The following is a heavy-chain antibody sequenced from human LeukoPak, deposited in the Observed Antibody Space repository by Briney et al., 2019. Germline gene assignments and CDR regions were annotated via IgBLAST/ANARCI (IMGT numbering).Heavy chain of an antibody. Sequence: ASVKVSCKASGYTFTAYYIHWVRQAPGQGLEWMGWIDPNNGDTKSVEKFQGRVTMTRDTSSSTAYMALRSLRSDDTAMYYCARAMNSWFLLDLDYWGQGNLVTVSS. D-gene: IGHD3-22*01. CDR3: ARAMNSWFLLDLDY. CDR2: IDPNNGDT. J-gene: IGHJ4*02. V-gene: IGHV1-2*02. CDR1: GYTFTAYY.